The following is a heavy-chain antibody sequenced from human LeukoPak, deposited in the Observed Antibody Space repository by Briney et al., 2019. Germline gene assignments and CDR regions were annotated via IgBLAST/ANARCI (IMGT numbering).Heavy chain of an antibody. CDR2: IIPMFGTP. V-gene: IGHV1-69*13. Sequence: SVKVSCKASGGTFSSYIITWVRQAPGQGLEWMGRIIPMFGTPDYAQKFQDRVTITADESARTAYMELSSLRFEDTAVYYCARQGYTNNLGGYFGDKDDCFDLWGQGTMVTVSS. D-gene: IGHD3-9*01. CDR3: ARQGYTNNLGGYFGDKDDCFDL. J-gene: IGHJ3*01. CDR1: GGTFSSYI.